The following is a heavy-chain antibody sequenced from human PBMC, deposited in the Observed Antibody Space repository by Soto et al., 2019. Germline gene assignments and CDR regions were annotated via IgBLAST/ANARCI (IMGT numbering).Heavy chain of an antibody. D-gene: IGHD2-15*01. CDR2: IKQDGSDI. V-gene: IGHV3-7*05. CDR3: ARVDDVYSFLDF. Sequence: GGSLRLSCAASGFTFSDYWMTWVRQAPGKGLEWVASIKQDGSDIHYVDSVKGRFTISRDNAQNSLYLQMNSLRVGDTAVYHCARVDDVYSFLDFWGQGALVTVSS. CDR1: GFTFSDYW. J-gene: IGHJ4*02.